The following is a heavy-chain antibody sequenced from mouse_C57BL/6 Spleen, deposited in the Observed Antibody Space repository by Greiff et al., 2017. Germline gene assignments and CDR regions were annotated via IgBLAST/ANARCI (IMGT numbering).Heavy chain of an antibody. V-gene: IGHV5-9*01. CDR3: ARLGYGNYGFDY. Sequence: EVMLVESGGGLVKPGGSLKLSCAASGFTFSSYTMSWVRQTPEKRLEWVATISGGGGNTYYPDSVKGRFTISRDNAKNTLYLQMSSLRSEDTALYYCARLGYGNYGFDYWGQGTTLTVSS. CDR1: GFTFSSYT. D-gene: IGHD2-10*02. J-gene: IGHJ2*01. CDR2: ISGGGGNT.